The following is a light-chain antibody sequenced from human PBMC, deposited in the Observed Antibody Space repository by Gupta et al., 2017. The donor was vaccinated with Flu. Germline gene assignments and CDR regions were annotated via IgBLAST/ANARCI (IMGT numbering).Light chain of an antibody. CDR2: GAT. CDR1: QDITTH. Sequence: QMTQSSVSLSTSVGDRVTITCRASQDITTHLNWYQHKPREAPRLLIYGATELESGVPLRFSGSGSGTYFTLTISGLQPEDFATYYCQQTYSVPYTFGQGTSLDVK. CDR3: QQTYSVPYT. V-gene: IGKV1-39*01. J-gene: IGKJ2*01.